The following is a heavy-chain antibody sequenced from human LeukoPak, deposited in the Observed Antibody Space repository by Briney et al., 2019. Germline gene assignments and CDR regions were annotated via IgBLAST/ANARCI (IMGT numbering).Heavy chain of an antibody. CDR2: IYYSGST. D-gene: IGHD3-10*02. Sequence: SETLSLTCTASGGSISSYYWSWIRQPPGKGLEWIGYIYYSGSTNYNPSPKSRVTISVDTSKNQFSLKLSSVTAADTAVYYCARHVTSGGFDPWGQGTLVTVSS. V-gene: IGHV4-59*01. CDR3: ARHVTSGGFDP. J-gene: IGHJ5*02. CDR1: GGSISSYY.